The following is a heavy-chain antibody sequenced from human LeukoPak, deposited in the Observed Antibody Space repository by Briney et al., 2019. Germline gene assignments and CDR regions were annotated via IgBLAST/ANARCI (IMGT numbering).Heavy chain of an antibody. Sequence: GSLRLSCVVSEFTFRSDWMSWVRQAPGGGLEWVANIDREGSEKHYVDSVKGRFTISSDNAKNSLYHLQMNSLRAEDTAIYYCAREDATSRYGMDVWGQGIPVTVSS. J-gene: IGHJ6*02. CDR2: IDREGSEK. D-gene: IGHD5-12*01. CDR1: EFTFRSDW. V-gene: IGHV3-7*05. CDR3: AREDATSRYGMDV.